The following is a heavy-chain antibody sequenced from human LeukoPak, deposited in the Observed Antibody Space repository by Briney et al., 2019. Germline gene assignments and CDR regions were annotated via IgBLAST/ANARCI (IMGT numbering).Heavy chain of an antibody. J-gene: IGHJ4*02. Sequence: GGSLRLSCAASGFTLSSYAMSWVRQAPGKGLEWVSAISGSGGSTYYADSVKGRFTISRDNSKNTLYLQMNSLRAEDTAVYYCAKTLADYDFWSGYYTDYWGQGTLVTVSS. CDR1: GFTLSSYA. CDR2: ISGSGGST. CDR3: AKTLADYDFWSGYYTDY. D-gene: IGHD3-3*01. V-gene: IGHV3-23*01.